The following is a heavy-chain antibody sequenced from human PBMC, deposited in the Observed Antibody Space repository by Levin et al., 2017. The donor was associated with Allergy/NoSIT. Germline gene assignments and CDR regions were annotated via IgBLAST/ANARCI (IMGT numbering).Heavy chain of an antibody. J-gene: IGHJ5*02. Sequence: SETPSLTCTVSGGSVSSGSYYWSWIRQPPGKGLEWIGYIYYSGSTNYNPSLKSRVTISVDTSKNQFSLKLSSVTAADTAVYYCASRYYYDSSGYYREYWFDPWGQGTLVTVSS. D-gene: IGHD3-22*01. CDR3: ASRYYYDSSGYYREYWFDP. CDR1: GGSVSSGSYY. V-gene: IGHV4-61*01. CDR2: IYYSGST.